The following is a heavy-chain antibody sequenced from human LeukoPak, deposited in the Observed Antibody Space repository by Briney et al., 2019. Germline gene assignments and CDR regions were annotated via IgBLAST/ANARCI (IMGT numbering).Heavy chain of an antibody. V-gene: IGHV4-34*01. D-gene: IGHD6-13*01. Sequence: PSETLSLTCAVYGGSFSGYYWSWIRQPPGKGLECIGEINHSGSTNYNPSLKSRVTISVDTSKNQFSLKLSSVTAADTAVYYCARGASVWSSSWYRWFDPWGQGTLVTVSS. CDR2: INHSGST. CDR1: GGSFSGYY. J-gene: IGHJ5*02. CDR3: ARGASVWSSSWYRWFDP.